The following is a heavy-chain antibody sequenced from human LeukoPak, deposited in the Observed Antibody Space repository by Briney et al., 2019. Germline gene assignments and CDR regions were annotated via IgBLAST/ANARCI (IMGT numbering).Heavy chain of an antibody. CDR2: IYYSGST. V-gene: IGHV4-31*03. J-gene: IGHJ2*01. CDR1: GGSISSGGYY. Sequence: SQTLSLTCTVSGGSISSGGYYWSWIRQHPGKGLEWIGYIYYSGSTYYNPSLKSRVTISVDTSKNQFSLKLSSVTAADTAVYYCARRSPSEWYFDLWGRGTLVTVSS. CDR3: ARRSPSEWYFDL.